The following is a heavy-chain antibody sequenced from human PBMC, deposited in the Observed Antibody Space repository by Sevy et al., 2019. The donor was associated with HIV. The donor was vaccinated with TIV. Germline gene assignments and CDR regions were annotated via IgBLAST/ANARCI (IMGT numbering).Heavy chain of an antibody. J-gene: IGHJ5*02. D-gene: IGHD1-1*01. CDR3: ARAGYLNWFDP. CDR1: GYTFSSYG. Sequence: ASVKVSCKASGYTFSSYGISWVRQAPGQGLECMGWISGYNGNTNFAQKLQGRVTMTTDTSTSTAYMEVRSLRSDDTAVYYCARAGYLNWFDPWGQGTLVTVSS. V-gene: IGHV1-18*01. CDR2: ISGYNGNT.